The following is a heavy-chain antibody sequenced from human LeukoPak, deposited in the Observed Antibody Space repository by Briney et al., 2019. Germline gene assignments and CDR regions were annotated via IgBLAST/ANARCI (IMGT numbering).Heavy chain of an antibody. CDR3: AKETGSGSYYEYYFDY. D-gene: IGHD3-10*01. CDR1: GVTFSTYG. CDR2: ISYDGSNK. J-gene: IGHJ4*02. V-gene: IGHV3-30*18. Sequence: GALRLSCGASGVTFSTYGMHWGRQAPGKGVEGGAGISYDGSNKYYADSVNGRFTISRDNSTNTLYLQMNSLTAEDTAVYYCAKETGSGSYYEYYFDYWGQGTLVTVSS.